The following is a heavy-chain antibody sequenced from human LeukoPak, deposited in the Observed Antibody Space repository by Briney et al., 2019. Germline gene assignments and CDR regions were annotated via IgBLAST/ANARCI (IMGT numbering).Heavy chain of an antibody. CDR1: GFTFSSYA. D-gene: IGHD3-10*01. Sequence: GGSLRLSCAASGFTFSSYAMSWVRHAPGKGLEWVSAISGSGGSTYYADSVKGRFTISRDNSKNTLYLQMNSLRAEDTAVYYCAKDGSYYGSGSPPKYWGQGTLVTVSS. J-gene: IGHJ4*02. CDR2: ISGSGGST. CDR3: AKDGSYYGSGSPPKY. V-gene: IGHV3-23*01.